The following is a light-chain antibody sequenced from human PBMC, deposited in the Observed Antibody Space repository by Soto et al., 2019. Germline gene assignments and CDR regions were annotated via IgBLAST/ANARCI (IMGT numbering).Light chain of an antibody. J-gene: IGLJ3*02. Sequence: QSALTQPASVFGSPGQSITISCTGTSSDVGGYNYVSWYQQYPGKAPKLMIYEVSNRPSGVSNRFSGSKSGNTASLTISGLQAEDEADYYCSSYTSSSTRVFGGGTKLTVL. CDR3: SSYTSSSTRV. CDR2: EVS. CDR1: SSDVGGYNY. V-gene: IGLV2-14*01.